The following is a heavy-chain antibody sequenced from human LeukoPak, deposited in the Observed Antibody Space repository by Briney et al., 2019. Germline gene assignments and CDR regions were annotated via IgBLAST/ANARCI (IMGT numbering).Heavy chain of an antibody. D-gene: IGHD1-7*01. V-gene: IGHV4-4*07. CDR2: IYTSGST. CDR3: ARHTRNYPYFDY. J-gene: IGHJ4*02. Sequence: SETLSLTCTVSGGSISSYYWSWIRQPAGKGLEWIGRIYTSGSTNYNPSLKSRVTMSVDTSKNQFSPKLSSVTAADTAVYYCARHTRNYPYFDYWGQGTLVTVSS. CDR1: GGSISSYY.